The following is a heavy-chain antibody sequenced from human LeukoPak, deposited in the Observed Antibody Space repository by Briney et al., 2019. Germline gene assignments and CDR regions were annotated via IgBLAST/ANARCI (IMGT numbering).Heavy chain of an antibody. V-gene: IGHV3-64*01. CDR1: GFTFSDYV. CDR2: ISFNGDNT. CDR3: ARSTGYCSGGSCYSDY. Sequence: PGGSLRLSCAASGFTFSDYVMHWVRQAPGKGLEYVSGISFNGDNTYYANSVKGRFTISRDNFKNTLYLQMDSLRAEDMAVYYCARSTGYCSGGSCYSDYWGQGTLVTVSS. D-gene: IGHD2-15*01. J-gene: IGHJ4*02.